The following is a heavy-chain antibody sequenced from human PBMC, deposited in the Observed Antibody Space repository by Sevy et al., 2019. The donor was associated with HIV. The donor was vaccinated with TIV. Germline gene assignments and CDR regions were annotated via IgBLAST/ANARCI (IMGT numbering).Heavy chain of an antibody. V-gene: IGHV3-21*01. Sequence: GFLRLSCAASGFTFRSYSMNWVRQAPGRGLEWVSSITSSSSFIFYADSVKGRFTISRDNAKNSLFLQMNSLRAEDTAVYYCARPTSGLSEYEPLDNARFYGMDVWGQGTTVTVSS. J-gene: IGHJ6*02. CDR2: ITSSSSFI. CDR3: ARPTSGLSEYEPLDNARFYGMDV. D-gene: IGHD1-20*01. CDR1: GFTFRSYS.